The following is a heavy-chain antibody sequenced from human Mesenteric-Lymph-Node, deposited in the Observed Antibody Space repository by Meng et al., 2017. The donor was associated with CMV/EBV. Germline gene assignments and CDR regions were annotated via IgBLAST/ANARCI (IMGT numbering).Heavy chain of an antibody. CDR3: ARDRGYCSSTSCSYYYYGMDV. Sequence: GESLKISCAASEFTVSGNYMNWVRQAPGKGLEWISVIYSGGNTYYADSVKGRFTISRDDSKNTLYLQMNSLRAEDTGVYYCARDRGYCSSTSCSYYYYGMDVWGQGTTVTVSS. CDR1: EFTVSGNY. D-gene: IGHD2-2*01. V-gene: IGHV3-66*02. CDR2: IYSGGNT. J-gene: IGHJ6*02.